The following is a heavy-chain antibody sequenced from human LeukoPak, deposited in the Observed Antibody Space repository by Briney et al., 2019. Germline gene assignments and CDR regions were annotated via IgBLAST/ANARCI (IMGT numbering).Heavy chain of an antibody. CDR2: INPNSGGT. D-gene: IGHD1-26*01. J-gene: IGHJ4*02. V-gene: IGHV1-2*06. CDR1: GYTFTGYY. CDR3: ARYIVGATHFDY. Sequence: ASVKVSCKASGYTFTGYYMHWVRQAPGQGLEWMGRINPNSGGTNYAQKFQGRVTMTRDTSTSTAYMELSRLRSDDTAVYYCARYIVGATHFDYWGQGTLVTVSS.